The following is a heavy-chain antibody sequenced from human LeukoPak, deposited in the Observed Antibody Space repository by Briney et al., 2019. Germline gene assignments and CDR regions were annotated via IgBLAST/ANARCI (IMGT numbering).Heavy chain of an antibody. V-gene: IGHV3-23*01. CDR3: AREYSSGGAFDY. Sequence: PGGTLRLSCAASGFTFSSYGMSWVRQAPGKGLEWVSGINSGGSTYYADSVKGRFTISRDNAKNSLYLQMNSLRAEDTAVYYCAREYSSGGAFDYWGQGTLVTVSS. CDR1: GFTFSSYG. J-gene: IGHJ4*02. D-gene: IGHD6-19*01. CDR2: INSGGST.